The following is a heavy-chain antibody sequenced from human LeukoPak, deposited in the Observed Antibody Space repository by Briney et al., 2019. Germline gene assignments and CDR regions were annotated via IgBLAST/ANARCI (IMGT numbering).Heavy chain of an antibody. CDR1: GYTFTSYG. D-gene: IGHD1-1*01. CDR2: ISAYNGST. Sequence: ASVKVSCKASGYTFTSYGISWVRQAPGQGLEWMGWISAYNGSTNYAQKLQGRVTMTTDTSTSTAYMELRSLRSDDTAVYYCARKGNEFGSPYYFDYWGQGTLVTVSS. V-gene: IGHV1-18*01. CDR3: ARKGNEFGSPYYFDY. J-gene: IGHJ4*02.